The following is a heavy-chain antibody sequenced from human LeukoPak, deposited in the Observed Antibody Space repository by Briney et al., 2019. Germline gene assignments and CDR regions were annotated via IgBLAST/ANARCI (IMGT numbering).Heavy chain of an antibody. CDR2: ISYDGSNK. D-gene: IGHD1-26*01. Sequence: PGRSLRLSCAASGLTFSSYAMHWVRQAPGKGLEWVAVISYDGSNKYYADSVKGRFIISGDKSKNTLYLQMNSLRPEDTAFYYCARGPGPIAGAKNPFDIWGQGTMVTVSS. CDR3: ARGPGPIAGAKNPFDI. J-gene: IGHJ3*02. V-gene: IGHV3-30*01. CDR1: GLTFSSYA.